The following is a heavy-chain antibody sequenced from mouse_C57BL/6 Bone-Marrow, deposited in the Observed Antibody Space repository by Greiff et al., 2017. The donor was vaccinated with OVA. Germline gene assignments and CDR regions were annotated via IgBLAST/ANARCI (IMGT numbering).Heavy chain of an antibody. D-gene: IGHD3-2*02. Sequence: QVQLQQPGAELVKPGASVKMSCKASGYTFTSYWITWVKQRPGQGLEWIGDIYPGSGSTNYNEKFKSKATLTVDTSSSTAYMQLSSLTSEDYAVYVCARPASQARLFAYWGQGTLVTVSA. J-gene: IGHJ3*01. CDR1: GYTFTSYW. V-gene: IGHV1-55*01. CDR2: IYPGSGST. CDR3: ARPASQARLFAY.